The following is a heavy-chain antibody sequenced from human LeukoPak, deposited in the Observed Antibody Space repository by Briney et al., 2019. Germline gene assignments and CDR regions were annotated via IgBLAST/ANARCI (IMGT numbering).Heavy chain of an antibody. V-gene: IGHV3-21*01. CDR1: GFTFSSYS. CDR3: ARDRATTNAFDI. J-gene: IGHJ3*02. D-gene: IGHD1-26*01. CDR2: ISSSSSYI. Sequence: GGSLRLSCAASGFTFSSYSMNWVRRAPGKGLEWVSSISSSSSYIYYADSVKGRFTISRDSAKNSLYLQMNSLRAEDTAVYYCARDRATTNAFDIWGQGTMVTVSS.